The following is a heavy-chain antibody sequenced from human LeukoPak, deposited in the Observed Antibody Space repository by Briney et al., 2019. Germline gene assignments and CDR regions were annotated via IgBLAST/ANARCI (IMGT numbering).Heavy chain of an antibody. Sequence: SETLSLTCAVYGGSFSGYYWSWIRQPPGKGLEWIGEINHSGSTNYNPSLKSRVTISVDTSKNQFSLKLSSVTAADTAVYYCARGAPMVRGAPQPNWFDPWAREPWSPSPQ. CDR2: INHSGST. CDR3: ARGAPMVRGAPQPNWFDP. D-gene: IGHD3-10*01. J-gene: IGHJ5*02. V-gene: IGHV4-34*01. CDR1: GGSFSGYY.